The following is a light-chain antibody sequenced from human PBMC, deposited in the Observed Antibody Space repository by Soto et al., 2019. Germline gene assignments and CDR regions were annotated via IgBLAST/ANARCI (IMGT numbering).Light chain of an antibody. V-gene: IGKV1-39*01. CDR2: ATS. CDR1: QNIRSY. CDR3: QQGYSSRWT. J-gene: IGKJ1*01. Sequence: DIPMTQSPSSLSASVGDRVTITCRASQNIRSYLNWYQQKPGKAPQLLIYATSRLQTGVPSRFSASGSGTDFSLVISDLQPEDSATYYCQQGYSSRWTSGRGTKVEI.